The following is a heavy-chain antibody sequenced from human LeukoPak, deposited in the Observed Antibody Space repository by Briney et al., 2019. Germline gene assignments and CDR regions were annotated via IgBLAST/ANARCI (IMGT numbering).Heavy chain of an antibody. CDR1: GESFSGHY. CDR3: ARPRYGSGSLDS. CDR2: INHSGST. V-gene: IGHV4-34*01. D-gene: IGHD3-10*01. J-gene: IGHJ4*02. Sequence: SETLSLTCAVYGESFSGHYWTWIRQPPGKGLEWIGEINHSGSTTSNPSLKNRVTISVDTSKKQFSLKLPSVTAADTAVYYCARPRYGSGSLDSWGQGTLVTVSS.